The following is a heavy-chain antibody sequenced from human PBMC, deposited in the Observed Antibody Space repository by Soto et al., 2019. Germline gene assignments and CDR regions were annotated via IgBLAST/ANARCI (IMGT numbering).Heavy chain of an antibody. J-gene: IGHJ5*02. CDR1: GGSFSGYY. V-gene: IGHV4-34*01. CDR2: INHSGST. CDR3: ARGRRAYSSNNWFDP. D-gene: IGHD5-18*01. Sequence: PSETLSLTCAVYGGSFSGYYWSWIRQPPGKGLEWIGEINHSGSTNYNPSLKSRVTISVDTSKNQFSLKLSSVTAADTAVYYCARGRRAYSSNNWFDPWGQGTLVTVSS.